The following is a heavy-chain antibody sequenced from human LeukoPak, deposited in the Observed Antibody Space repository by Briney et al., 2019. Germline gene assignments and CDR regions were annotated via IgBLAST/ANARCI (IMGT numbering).Heavy chain of an antibody. J-gene: IGHJ6*02. CDR3: TTVYDILSYAMDV. CDR1: GFTFRNHV. D-gene: IGHD3-9*01. V-gene: IGHV3-15*07. Sequence: PGGSLRLSCAASGFTFRNHVIHWVRQAPGKGLEWVGRIKSESNGGTIDYAAHVKARFTISRDDSKNTLYLQMNSLKTEDTAVYYCTTVYDILSYAMDVWGQGPTVTVSS. CDR2: IKSESNGGTI.